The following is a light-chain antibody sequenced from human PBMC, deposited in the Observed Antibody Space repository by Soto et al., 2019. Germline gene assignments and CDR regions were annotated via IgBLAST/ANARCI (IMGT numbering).Light chain of an antibody. CDR3: CSYAGSSAVV. V-gene: IGLV2-23*01. CDR2: EGS. CDR1: SSEVGSYNL. Sequence: QSVLTQPASVSGSPGQSITISCTGTSSEVGSYNLVSWYQQHPGKAPKLMIYEGSKRPSGVSNRFSGSKSGNTASLTISGLQAEDEADYYCCSYAGSSAVVFGGGTKLTVL. J-gene: IGLJ2*01.